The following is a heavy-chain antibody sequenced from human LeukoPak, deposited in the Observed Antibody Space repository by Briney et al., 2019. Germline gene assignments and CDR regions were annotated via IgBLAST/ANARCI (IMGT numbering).Heavy chain of an antibody. CDR3: AREHDFLIDYSFDY. V-gene: IGHV1-3*01. CDR1: GYTFTGYY. D-gene: IGHD3-3*01. Sequence: ASVKVSCKASGYTFTGYYMHWMRQAPGQGLEWMGWINAGNGNTKYSQKLQGRVTITRDTSANTAYVEPSSLRSEDTAVYYCAREHDFLIDYSFDYWGQGTLVTVSS. CDR2: INAGNGNT. J-gene: IGHJ4*02.